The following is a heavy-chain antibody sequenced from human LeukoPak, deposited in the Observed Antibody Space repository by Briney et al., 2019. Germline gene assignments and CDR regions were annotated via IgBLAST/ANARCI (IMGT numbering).Heavy chain of an antibody. CDR3: AKGHFGAGHY. V-gene: IGHV3-43*02. CDR2: ITGDGGTT. CDR1: GFTFGVHT. Sequence: PGGSLSLSCAPSGFTFGVHTMHWFPHPPGGGLQWVSLITGDGGTTSYAGPVKGRFPISRDNSKNSLSLHMNSLRNEDTALYYCAKGHFGAGHYWGQGTLVTVSS. D-gene: IGHD3-3*01. J-gene: IGHJ4*02.